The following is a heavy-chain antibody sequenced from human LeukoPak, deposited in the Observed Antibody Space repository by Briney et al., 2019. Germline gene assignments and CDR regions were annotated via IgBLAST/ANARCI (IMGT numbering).Heavy chain of an antibody. Sequence: ASVKVSCKASGYSFTSYGISWVRQAPGQGLEWMGWISTYNGNTNYAQKFQGRVTMTRDTSISTAYMELSRLRSDDTAVYYCASHPRTTVTPPAFDYWGQGTLVTVSS. CDR3: ASHPRTTVTPPAFDY. D-gene: IGHD4-17*01. V-gene: IGHV1-18*01. CDR1: GYSFTSYG. CDR2: ISTYNGNT. J-gene: IGHJ4*02.